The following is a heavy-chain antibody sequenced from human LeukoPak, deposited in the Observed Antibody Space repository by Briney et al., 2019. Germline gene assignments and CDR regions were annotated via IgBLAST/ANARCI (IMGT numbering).Heavy chain of an antibody. V-gene: IGHV4-39*01. CDR1: GVTFSDYY. J-gene: IGHJ4*02. CDR3: ARLGWEGLAASGCDGRLGELSLYPFDY. CDR2: IYYSGSA. Sequence: GSLRLSCAPSGVTFSDYYWGSVREPPGERREWGGRIYYSGSASYNPSLKSRVTIYVDTSKNQSSLKLSSVPAAHTAVYYCARLGWEGLAASGCDGRLGELSLYPFDYWGQGTLVTVSS. D-gene: IGHD3-16*02.